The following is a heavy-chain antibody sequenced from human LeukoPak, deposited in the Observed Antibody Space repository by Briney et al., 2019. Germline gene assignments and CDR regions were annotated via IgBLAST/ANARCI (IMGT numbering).Heavy chain of an antibody. CDR3: ARDLLAGRGGARWFDP. D-gene: IGHD6-19*01. CDR1: GDSVSSNSAT. CDR2: TYYRSKWYN. J-gene: IGHJ5*02. Sequence: SQTLSLTSAISGDSVSSNSATWNWIRQSPSRGLEWLGRTYYRSKWYNDYAVSVESRITINPDTSKNQFSLHLNSVTPEDTAVYYCARDLLAGRGGARWFDPWGQGILVTVSS. V-gene: IGHV6-1*01.